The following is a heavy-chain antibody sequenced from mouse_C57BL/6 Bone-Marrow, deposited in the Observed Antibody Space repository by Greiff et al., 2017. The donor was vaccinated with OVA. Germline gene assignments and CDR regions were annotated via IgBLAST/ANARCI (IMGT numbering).Heavy chain of an antibody. CDR1: GYTFTSYW. CDR3: ASVEDGYYGFFDY. D-gene: IGHD2-3*01. Sequence: QVQLQQPGAELVKPGASVKLSCKASGYTFTSYWMHWVKQRPGQGLEWIGMIHPNSGSTNYNEKFKSKATLTVDKSSSTAYMQLSSLTSEDSAVYYCASVEDGYYGFFDYWGQGTTLTVSS. V-gene: IGHV1-64*01. J-gene: IGHJ2*01. CDR2: IHPNSGST.